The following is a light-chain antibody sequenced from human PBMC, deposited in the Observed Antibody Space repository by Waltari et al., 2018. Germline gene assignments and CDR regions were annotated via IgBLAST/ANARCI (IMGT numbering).Light chain of an antibody. Sequence: PATLSLSPGERATLSCRASQSVFTYLAWYQHKPGQAPRLLIYDASNRATGIPARFSGSGSGTDFTLTISSLEPEDFAVYYCHQRHSWPITFGQGTRLEIK. V-gene: IGKV3-11*01. CDR2: DAS. J-gene: IGKJ5*01. CDR3: HQRHSWPIT. CDR1: QSVFTY.